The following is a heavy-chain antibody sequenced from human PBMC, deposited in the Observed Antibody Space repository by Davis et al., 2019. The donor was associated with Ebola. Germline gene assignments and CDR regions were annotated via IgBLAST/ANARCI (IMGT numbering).Heavy chain of an antibody. CDR2: IYYSGST. CDR3: ARQEDTAMVTDY. J-gene: IGHJ4*02. V-gene: IGHV4-59*01. D-gene: IGHD5-18*01. Sequence: PSETLSLTCTVSGGSISSYYWSWIRQPPGKGLEWIGYIYYSGSTNYNPSLKSRVTISVDTSKNQFSLKLSSVTAADTAVYYCARQEDTAMVTDYWGQGTLVTVSS. CDR1: GGSISSYY.